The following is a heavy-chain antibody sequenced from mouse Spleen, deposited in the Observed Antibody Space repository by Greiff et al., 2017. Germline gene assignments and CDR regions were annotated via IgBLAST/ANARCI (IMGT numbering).Heavy chain of an antibody. D-gene: IGHD2-4*01. Sequence: EVQLQQSVAELVRPGASVKLSCTASGFNIKNTYMHWVKQRPEQGLEWIGRIDPANGNTKYAPKFQGKATITADTSSNTAYLQLSSLTSEDTAIYYCAPPMITTGRGDYFDYWGQGTTLTVSS. CDR3: APPMITTGRGDYFDY. V-gene: IGHV14-3*01. CDR2: IDPANGNT. CDR1: GFNIKNTY. J-gene: IGHJ2*01.